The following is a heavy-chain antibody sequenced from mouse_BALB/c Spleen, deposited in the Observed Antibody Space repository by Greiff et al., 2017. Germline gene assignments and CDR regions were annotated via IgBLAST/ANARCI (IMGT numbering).Heavy chain of an antibody. D-gene: IGHD1-1*01. Sequence: QVQLQQSGPGLVAPSQSLSITCTVSGFSLTSYGVHWVRQPPGKGLEWLGVIWAGGSTNYNSALMSRLSISKDNSKSQVFLKMNSLQTDDTAMYYCARHYYGSLYAMDYWGQGTSVTVSS. V-gene: IGHV2-9*02. CDR3: ARHYYGSLYAMDY. J-gene: IGHJ4*01. CDR1: GFSLTSYG. CDR2: IWAGGST.